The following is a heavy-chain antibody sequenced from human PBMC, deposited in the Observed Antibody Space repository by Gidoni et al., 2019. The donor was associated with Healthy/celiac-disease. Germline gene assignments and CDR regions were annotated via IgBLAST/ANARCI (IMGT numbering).Heavy chain of an antibody. CDR3: VKGDIVVVPAAIFDY. Sequence: EVQLVESGGGLVQPGGSLRLSCSASGFTFSSYAMHWVRQAPGKGLEYVSAISSNGGSTYYADSVKGRFTISRDNSKNTLYLQMSSLRAEDTAVYYCVKGDIVVVPAAIFDYWGQGTLVTVSS. J-gene: IGHJ4*02. CDR2: ISSNGGST. CDR1: GFTFSSYA. V-gene: IGHV3-64D*06. D-gene: IGHD2-2*01.